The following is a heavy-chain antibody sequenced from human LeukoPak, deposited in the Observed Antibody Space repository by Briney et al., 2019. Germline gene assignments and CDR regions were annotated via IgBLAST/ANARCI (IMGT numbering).Heavy chain of an antibody. Sequence: GGSLRLSCAASGFTFDDYAMHWVRQAPGKGLEWVSGISWNSGSIGYADSVKGRFTISRDNAKSSLYLQMNSLRAEDTALYYCARETLSRIAVAGTVNYYYYMDVWGKGTTVTVSS. CDR3: ARETLSRIAVAGTVNYYYYMDV. CDR2: ISWNSGSI. V-gene: IGHV3-9*01. CDR1: GFTFDDYA. J-gene: IGHJ6*03. D-gene: IGHD6-19*01.